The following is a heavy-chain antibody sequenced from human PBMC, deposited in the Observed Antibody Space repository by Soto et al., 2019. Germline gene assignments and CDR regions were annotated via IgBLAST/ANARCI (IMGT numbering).Heavy chain of an antibody. CDR3: ARRRYCGYDCYNKHYYWMDV. Sequence: QVQLVQSGAEVKKPGSSVKVSCRASGDTFSSYAVNWVRQAPGRGLEWMGRVIPVLGTTDYAQKFRGRVTMTADKSRTTVYMELSSLRSDDTAVYYCARRRYCGYDCYNKHYYWMDVWGQGTTVTVAS. CDR2: VIPVLGTT. V-gene: IGHV1-69*08. CDR1: GDTFSSYA. J-gene: IGHJ6*02. D-gene: IGHD2-21*02.